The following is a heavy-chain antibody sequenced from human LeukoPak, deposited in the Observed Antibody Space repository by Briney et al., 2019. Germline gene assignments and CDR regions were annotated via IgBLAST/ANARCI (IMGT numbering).Heavy chain of an antibody. CDR3: ARGLGSSSSSEADY. D-gene: IGHD6-6*01. CDR1: GGSISSYY. J-gene: IGHJ4*02. V-gene: IGHV4-59*12. CDR2: IYYSGST. Sequence: SETLSLTCTVSGGSISSYYWSWIRQPPGKGLEWIGYIYYSGSTNYNPSLKSRVTISVDTSKNQFSLKLSSVTAADTAVYYCARGLGSSSSSEADYWGQGTLVTVSS.